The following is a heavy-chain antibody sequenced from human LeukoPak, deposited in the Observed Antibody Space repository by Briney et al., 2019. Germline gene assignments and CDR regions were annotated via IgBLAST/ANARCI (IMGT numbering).Heavy chain of an antibody. CDR2: FDPEDGET. V-gene: IGHV1-24*01. CDR3: ATEIRRKVLLWFGELFPFDY. Sequence: ASVKVSCKVSGYTLTELSMHWARQAPGKGLEWMGGFDPEDGETIYAQKFQGRVTMTEDTSTDTAYMELSSLRSEDTAVYYCATEIRRKVLLWFGELFPFDYWGQGTLVTVSS. J-gene: IGHJ4*02. CDR1: GYTLTELS. D-gene: IGHD3-10*01.